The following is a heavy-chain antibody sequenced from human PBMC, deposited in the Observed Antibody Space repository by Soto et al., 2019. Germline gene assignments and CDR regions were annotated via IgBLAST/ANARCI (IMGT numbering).Heavy chain of an antibody. CDR2: IYYSGIT. J-gene: IGHJ4*02. Sequence: QLQLQESGPGVVKPSETLSLTCTVYGVSISNSSYYWGWIRRPPGKGLEWIGTIYYSGITYYNPSLKSRVTSSVDTSKNQFSLKLTSVTAADTAVYYCARHGSNWGQGTLVTVSS. CDR1: GVSISNSSYY. V-gene: IGHV4-39*01. CDR3: ARHGSN.